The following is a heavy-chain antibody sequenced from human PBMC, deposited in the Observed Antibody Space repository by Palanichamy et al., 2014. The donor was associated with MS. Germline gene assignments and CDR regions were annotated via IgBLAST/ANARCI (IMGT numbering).Heavy chain of an antibody. J-gene: IGHJ4*02. CDR2: IYYSGST. CDR1: GGSISSSSYY. V-gene: IGHV4-39*01. D-gene: IGHD1-26*01. Sequence: QLQLQESGPGLVKPSETLSLTCTVSGGSISSSSYYWGWIRQPPGKGLEWIGSIYYSGSTYYNPSLKSRVTISVDTSKNQFSLKLSSVTAADTAVYYCARHIPSGSWGNYYFDYWGQGTLVTVSS. CDR3: ARHIPSGSWGNYYFDY.